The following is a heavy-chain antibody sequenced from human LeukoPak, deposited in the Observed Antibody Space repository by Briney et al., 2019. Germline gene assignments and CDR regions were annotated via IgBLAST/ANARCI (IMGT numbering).Heavy chain of an antibody. Sequence: SETLSLTCTVSGGSISSYYWSCIRRPPGKGLEWIGYIYYSGSTNYNPSLKSRVTISVDTSKNQFSLKLSSVTAADTAVYYCAAYPGWFDPWGQGTLVTVSS. CDR3: AAYPGWFDP. CDR1: GGSISSYY. D-gene: IGHD3-16*01. CDR2: IYYSGST. J-gene: IGHJ5*02. V-gene: IGHV4-59*08.